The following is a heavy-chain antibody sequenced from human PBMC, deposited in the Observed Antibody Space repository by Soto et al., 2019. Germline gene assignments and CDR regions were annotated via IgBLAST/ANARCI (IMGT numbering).Heavy chain of an antibody. Sequence: GGSMRLSCAASGFNFSSYGMHWVRQAPGKGLEWVAVISYDGSNKYYADSVKGRFTISRDNSKNTLYLQMNSLRAEDTAVYYCAKDGVVGAPNWGQGTLVTVSS. CDR3: AKDGVVGAPN. D-gene: IGHD1-26*01. V-gene: IGHV3-30*18. CDR1: GFNFSSYG. J-gene: IGHJ4*02. CDR2: ISYDGSNK.